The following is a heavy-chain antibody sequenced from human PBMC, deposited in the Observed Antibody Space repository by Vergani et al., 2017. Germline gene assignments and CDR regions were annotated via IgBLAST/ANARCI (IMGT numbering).Heavy chain of an antibody. V-gene: IGHV3-33*01. CDR1: GFTFNQYG. CDR2: TCYDGNNK. Sequence: QVQLVESGGGVVQPGRSLRLSCAASGFTFNQYGMHWVRQAPGKGLEWVEVTCYDGNNKQYADSVKGRFTISRDNSKSTMYLQLNSLREEDTGVYYCARDWRLLYNRFDPWGQGTLVAVSS. CDR3: ARDWRLLYNRFDP. D-gene: IGHD1-14*01. J-gene: IGHJ5*02.